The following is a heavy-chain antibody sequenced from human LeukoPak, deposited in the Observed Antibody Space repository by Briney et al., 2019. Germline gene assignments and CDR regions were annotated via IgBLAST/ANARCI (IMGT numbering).Heavy chain of an antibody. CDR3: SKLYYYDSSGY. Sequence: GGSLRLSCAASGFTFGSYAMSWVRQDPGKGLEWVSSISGSGGSTYYADSVKGRFTISRDNSKNTLYLQMNSLRAEDTAVYYCSKLYYYDSSGYWGQGTLVTVSS. CDR2: ISGSGGST. J-gene: IGHJ4*02. CDR1: GFTFGSYA. V-gene: IGHV3-23*01. D-gene: IGHD3-22*01.